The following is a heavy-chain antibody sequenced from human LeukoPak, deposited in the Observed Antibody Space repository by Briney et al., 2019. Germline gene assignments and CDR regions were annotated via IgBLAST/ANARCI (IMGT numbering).Heavy chain of an antibody. V-gene: IGHV4-59*01. D-gene: IGHD1-26*01. J-gene: IGHJ6*02. CDR2: IYYSGST. CDR1: GGSISSYY. CDR3: ARVGGGSYLNLSYYYYGMDV. Sequence: SETLSLTCTVSGGSISSYYWSWIRQPPGKGLEWIGYIYYSGSTNYNPSLKSRVTISVDTSKNQFSLKLSSVTAADTAVYYCARVGGGSYLNLSYYYYGMDVWGQGTTVTVSS.